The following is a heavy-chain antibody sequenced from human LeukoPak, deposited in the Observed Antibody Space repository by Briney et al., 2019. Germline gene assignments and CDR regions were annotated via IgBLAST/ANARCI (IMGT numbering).Heavy chain of an antibody. CDR2: MSPTNGDT. J-gene: IGHJ3*02. Sequence: GASVKVSCKASGGTFSSYAISWVRQATGQGLEWMAWMSPTNGDTGYAQKFQGRVTLTRDTSMSTAYMELTSLTSEDTAVYFCARQWNWNQGGPFDIWGQGTLVTVSS. CDR1: GGTFSSYA. CDR3: ARQWNWNQGGPFDI. V-gene: IGHV1-8*03. D-gene: IGHD1-1*01.